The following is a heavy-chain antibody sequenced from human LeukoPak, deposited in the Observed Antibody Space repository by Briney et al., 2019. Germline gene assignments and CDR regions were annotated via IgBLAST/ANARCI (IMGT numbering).Heavy chain of an antibody. V-gene: IGHV4-34*01. J-gene: IGHJ5*02. CDR2: INHSGST. CDR3: ARGSSALRWFDP. D-gene: IGHD6-25*01. CDR1: GGSFSGYY. Sequence: SETLSLTCAVYGGSFSGYYWSWIRQPPGKGLEWIGEINHSGSTNYNPSLKSRVTISVDTSKNQFSLKLSSVTAADTAVYYCARGSSALRWFDPWGQGTLVTVSS.